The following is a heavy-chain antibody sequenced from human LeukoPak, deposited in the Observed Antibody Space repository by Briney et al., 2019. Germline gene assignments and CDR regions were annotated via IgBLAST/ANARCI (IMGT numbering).Heavy chain of an antibody. CDR1: GGSISNYY. Sequence: SETLSLTCTVSGGSISNYYWSWIRQPAGKGLGWIGPKYARGSSNYNPPVQSRVTMSVDTSKNQFSLKLRSVTAADTAVYYCARGRYCSADICTGGDSFDIWGQGTMVSVSP. J-gene: IGHJ3*02. CDR2: KYARGSS. D-gene: IGHD2-15*01. V-gene: IGHV4-4*07. CDR3: ARGRYCSADICTGGDSFDI.